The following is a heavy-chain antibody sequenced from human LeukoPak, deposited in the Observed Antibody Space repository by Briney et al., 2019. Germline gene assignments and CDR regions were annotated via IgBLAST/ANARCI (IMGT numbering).Heavy chain of an antibody. CDR2: IYYSGST. D-gene: IGHD6-13*01. CDR3: ARESYSSPTEFDY. V-gene: IGHV4-59*01. Sequence: SETLSLTCTVSGGSISSYYWSWIRQPPGKGLEWVGYIYYSGSTNYNPSLKSRVTISVDTSKNQFSLKLSSVTAADTAVYYCARESYSSPTEFDYWGPGTQVTVSS. CDR1: GGSISSYY. J-gene: IGHJ4*02.